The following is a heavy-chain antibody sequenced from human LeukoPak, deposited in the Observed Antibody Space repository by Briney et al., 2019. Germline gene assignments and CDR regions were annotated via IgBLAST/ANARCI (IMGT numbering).Heavy chain of an antibody. Sequence: GASVTVSCKASGYTFTSYGISWVRQAPGQGLEWMGWISAYNGDTNYAQKLRGRVTMTTDTSTSTAYMELRSLRSDDTAVYYCARERSSGWYYFDYWGQGTLVTVSS. J-gene: IGHJ4*02. CDR1: GYTFTSYG. V-gene: IGHV1-18*01. D-gene: IGHD6-19*01. CDR2: ISAYNGDT. CDR3: ARERSSGWYYFDY.